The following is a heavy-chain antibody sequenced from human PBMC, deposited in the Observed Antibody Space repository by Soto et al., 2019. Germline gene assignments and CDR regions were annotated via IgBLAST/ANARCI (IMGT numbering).Heavy chain of an antibody. Sequence: QVQLVQSGAEVKKPGASVKVSCKASGYTFTNYGISWVRQAPGQGLEWMGWISAYNGNTKYAQKLQGRVTMTTDTPTSTAYMEVRSLRSDDTAVYYCARGVGSGSYYNQYNWFDPWGQGTLVTVSS. V-gene: IGHV1-18*01. CDR2: ISAYNGNT. J-gene: IGHJ5*02. D-gene: IGHD3-10*01. CDR1: GYTFTNYG. CDR3: ARGVGSGSYYNQYNWFDP.